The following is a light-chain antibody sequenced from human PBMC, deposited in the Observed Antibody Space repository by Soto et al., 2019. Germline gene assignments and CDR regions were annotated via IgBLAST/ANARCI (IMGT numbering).Light chain of an antibody. CDR2: GNS. CDR1: SSNIGAGYD. J-gene: IGLJ3*02. V-gene: IGLV1-40*01. Sequence: QSVLTHPPSVSGAPGQRVTISCTGSSSNIGAGYDVHWYQQLPGTAPKLLIYGNSNRPSGVPDRFSGSKSGTSASLAITGLQAEDGADYYCQSYDSSLRGWVFGGGTK. CDR3: QSYDSSLRGWV.